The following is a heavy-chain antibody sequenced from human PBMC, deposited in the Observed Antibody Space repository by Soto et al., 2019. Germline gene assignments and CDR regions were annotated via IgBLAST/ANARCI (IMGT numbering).Heavy chain of an antibody. V-gene: IGHV1-69*10. CDR1: GGTFSSYT. J-gene: IGHJ5*02. Sequence: SVKVSCKASGGTFSSYTISWVRQAPGQGLEWMGGIIPILGIANYAQKFQGRVTITADKSTSTAYMELSSLRSEDTAVYYCARVRAAAGHTWGQGTLVTVSS. CDR3: ARVRAAAGHT. CDR2: IIPILGIA. D-gene: IGHD6-13*01.